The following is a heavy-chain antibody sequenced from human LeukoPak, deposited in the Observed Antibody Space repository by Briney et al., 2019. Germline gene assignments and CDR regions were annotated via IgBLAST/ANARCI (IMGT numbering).Heavy chain of an antibody. Sequence: PGGSLRLPSAASGFTVSSNYMSWVRQAPGKGLEWVSIIYSGGSTYYADSVKGRFTISRHNSKNTLYLQMNSLRAEDTAVYYCAREVGGSAFDIWGQGTMVTVSS. D-gene: IGHD3-16*01. V-gene: IGHV3-53*04. J-gene: IGHJ3*02. CDR2: IYSGGST. CDR3: AREVGGSAFDI. CDR1: GFTVSSNY.